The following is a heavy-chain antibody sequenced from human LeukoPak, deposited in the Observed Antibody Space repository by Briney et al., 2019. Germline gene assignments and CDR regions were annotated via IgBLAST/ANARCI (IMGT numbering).Heavy chain of an antibody. J-gene: IGHJ3*02. Sequence: SETLSLTCTVSGGSIRSTSYYWGWIRQPPGQGLEWIGCIYYSGNTYYNPSLKIRVTISVDTSKNQFSLKLSSVTAADTAVDYCARDLYSSRTNDAFVIWGQGTIVTVSS. CDR1: GGSIRSTSYY. CDR2: IYYSGNT. D-gene: IGHD6-13*01. CDR3: ARDLYSSRTNDAFVI. V-gene: IGHV4-39*07.